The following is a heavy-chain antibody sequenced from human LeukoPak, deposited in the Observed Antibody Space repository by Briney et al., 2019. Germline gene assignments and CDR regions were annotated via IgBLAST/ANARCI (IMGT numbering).Heavy chain of an antibody. CDR3: AKGSGAYAYLFDF. Sequence: GGSLRLSCAASGFTFSSYDMTWVRQAPGKGLEWVSGISGSAGSKDYADSVKGRFTISRDNSKNTLYLQMSSLRADDTAVYYCAKGSGAYAYLFDFWGRGTRVTVSS. D-gene: IGHD2-15*01. V-gene: IGHV3-23*01. J-gene: IGHJ4*02. CDR2: ISGSAGSK. CDR1: GFTFSSYD.